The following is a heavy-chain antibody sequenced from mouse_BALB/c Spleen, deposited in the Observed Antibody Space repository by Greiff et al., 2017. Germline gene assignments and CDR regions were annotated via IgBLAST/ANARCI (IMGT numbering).Heavy chain of an antibody. CDR1: GYTFTSYW. CDR3: ARGEYDYENYAMDY. Sequence: VKLMESGPELVRPGASVKMSCKASGYTFTSYWMHWVKQRPGQGLEWIGMIDPSNSETRLNQKFKDKATLNVDKSSNTAYMQLSSLTSEDSAVYYCARGEYDYENYAMDYWGQGTSVTVSS. V-gene: IGHV1S127*01. J-gene: IGHJ4*01. D-gene: IGHD2-4*01. CDR2: IDPSNSET.